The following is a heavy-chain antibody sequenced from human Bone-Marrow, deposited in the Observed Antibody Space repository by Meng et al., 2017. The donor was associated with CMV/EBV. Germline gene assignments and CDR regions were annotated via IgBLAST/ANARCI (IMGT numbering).Heavy chain of an antibody. V-gene: IGHV3-23*01. D-gene: IGHD3-22*01. CDR1: GFPFSSYA. CDR3: AKVTTYYYDSSGYFDY. Sequence: SGFPFSSYAMSWVRQAPGKGLEWVSAISGSGGSTYYADSVKGRFTISRDNSKNTLYLQMNSLRAEDTAVYYCAKVTTYYYDSSGYFDYWGQGTLVTVSS. J-gene: IGHJ4*02. CDR2: ISGSGGST.